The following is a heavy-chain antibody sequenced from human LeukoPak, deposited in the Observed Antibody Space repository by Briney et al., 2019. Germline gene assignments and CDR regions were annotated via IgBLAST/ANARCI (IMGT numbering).Heavy chain of an antibody. V-gene: IGHV3-48*04. CDR2: VSSSSGTI. Sequence: GGSLRLSCAASGFTFSRFSMNWVRQAPGKGLEWVSYVSSSSGTIYYADSVKGRFTISRDNAKNSLYLQMNSLRAEDTAVYYCARVDYGDYAGEDYWGQGTLVTVSS. CDR1: GFTFSRFS. J-gene: IGHJ4*02. D-gene: IGHD4-17*01. CDR3: ARVDYGDYAGEDY.